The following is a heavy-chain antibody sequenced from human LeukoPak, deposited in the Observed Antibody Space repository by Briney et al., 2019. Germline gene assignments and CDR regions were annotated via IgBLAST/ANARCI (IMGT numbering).Heavy chain of an antibody. J-gene: IGHJ4*02. Sequence: ASVKVSCKASGYTFTSYDINWVRQATGQGLEWMGWINPNSGGTNYAQKFQGRVTMTRDTSISTAYMELSRLRSDDTAVYYCASSRLAVAGLAGDWGQGTLVTVSS. CDR2: INPNSGGT. CDR3: ASSRLAVAGLAGD. D-gene: IGHD6-19*01. V-gene: IGHV1-2*02. CDR1: GYTFTSYD.